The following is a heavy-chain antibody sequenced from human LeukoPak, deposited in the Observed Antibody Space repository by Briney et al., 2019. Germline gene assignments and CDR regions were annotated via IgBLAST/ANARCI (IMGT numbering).Heavy chain of an antibody. V-gene: IGHV3-30*02. CDR2: IRYDGSNK. Sequence: GGSLRLSCAASGFTFSSYGMHWVRQAPGKGLEWVAFIRYDGSNKYYADSVKGRFTISRDNSKNTLYLQMNSLRAEDTALYYCAKDNSATASQGFDYWGQGTLVTVSS. J-gene: IGHJ4*02. D-gene: IGHD2-21*02. CDR3: AKDNSATASQGFDY. CDR1: GFTFSSYG.